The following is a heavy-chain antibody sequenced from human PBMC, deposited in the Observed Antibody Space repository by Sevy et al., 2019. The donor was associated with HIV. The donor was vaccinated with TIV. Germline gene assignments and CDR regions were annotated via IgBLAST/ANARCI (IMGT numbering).Heavy chain of an antibody. V-gene: IGHV5-51*01. CDR3: ATSRSGYFDSSGYYIY. D-gene: IGHD3-22*01. CDR1: GYSFTNHW. J-gene: IGHJ4*02. CDR2: IYPDDSDT. Sequence: GESLKISCKGSGYSFTNHWIGWVRHMPGKGLGWMGIIYPDDSDTRYSPSFQGQVTFSANKSISTAYLQWVSLKASDTAMYYCATSRSGYFDSSGYYIYWGQGTLVTVSS.